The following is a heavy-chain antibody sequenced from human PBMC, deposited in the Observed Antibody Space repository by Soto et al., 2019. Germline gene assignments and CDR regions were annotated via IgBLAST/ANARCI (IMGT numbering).Heavy chain of an antibody. V-gene: IGHV3-33*01. Sequence: QVQLVESGGGVVQPGRSLRLSCAASGFTFSSYGMHWVRQAPGKGLEWVAVIWYDGSNKYYADSVKGRFTISRDNSKNMLYLHMNSLRAEDTAVYYCASQLLPYHDAFDIWGQGTMVTVSS. CDR3: ASQLLPYHDAFDI. D-gene: IGHD2-2*01. J-gene: IGHJ3*02. CDR2: IWYDGSNK. CDR1: GFTFSSYG.